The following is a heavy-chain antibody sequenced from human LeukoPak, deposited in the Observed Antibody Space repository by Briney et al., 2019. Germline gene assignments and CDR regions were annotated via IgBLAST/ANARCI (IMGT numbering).Heavy chain of an antibody. V-gene: IGHV4-34*01. CDR2: INHSGST. CDR1: GGPFSGYY. CDR3: ARGSEIAAAGTGYDFDY. D-gene: IGHD6-13*01. J-gene: IGHJ4*02. Sequence: SDTLSLICAVCGGPFSGYYWSWIRQPPGKGLEWIGEINHSGSTNYNPSLKSRVTISVDTSKNQFSLKLSSVTAADTAVYYCARGSEIAAAGTGYDFDYWGQGTLVTVSS.